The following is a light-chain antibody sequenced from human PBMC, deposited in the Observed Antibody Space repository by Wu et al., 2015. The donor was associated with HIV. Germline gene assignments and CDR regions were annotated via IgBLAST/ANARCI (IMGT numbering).Light chain of an antibody. CDR3: QQYSTSPWT. V-gene: IGKV3-20*01. CDR2: HTS. J-gene: IGKJ1*01. Sequence: EIVLTQSPGTLSLSPGERATLSCRASQSVSSSYLAWYQEKPGQSPRLLIHHTSRRATGIPDRFSGSGSGTDFTLTISRLEPEDIAVYYCQQYSTSPWTFGQGTKVEIK. CDR1: QSVSSSY.